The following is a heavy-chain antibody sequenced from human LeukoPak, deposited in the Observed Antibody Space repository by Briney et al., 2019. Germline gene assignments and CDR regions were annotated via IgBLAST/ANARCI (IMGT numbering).Heavy chain of an antibody. J-gene: IGHJ3*02. V-gene: IGHV1-46*01. CDR3: ASRRDGSNYAAFDI. CDR2: INFSGGTT. CDR1: GYTFTRYY. D-gene: IGHD5-12*01. Sequence: ASVKVSCKASGYTFTRYYMHWVRQAPGQGLEWMGIINFSGGTTSYPQKFQGRVTMTRDTSTSTVYMDLSSLRSEDTAVYYCASRRDGSNYAAFDIWGQGTMVTVSS.